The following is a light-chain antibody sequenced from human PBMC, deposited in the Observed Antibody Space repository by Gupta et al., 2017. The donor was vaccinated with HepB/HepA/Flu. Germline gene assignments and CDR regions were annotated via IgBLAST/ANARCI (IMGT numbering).Light chain of an antibody. J-gene: IGKJ2*02. CDR3: LQDYNYPCT. CDR1: QAIGND. Sequence: AIQMTQSPSSLSASIGDRVTITFRASQAIGNDLGWYQQKPVKPPKLLIDHASNLHSGVPSRFSGSGSGTDFTLTISSLQPEDFATYYCLQDYNYPCTFGQGTKLEIK. V-gene: IGKV1-6*01. CDR2: HAS.